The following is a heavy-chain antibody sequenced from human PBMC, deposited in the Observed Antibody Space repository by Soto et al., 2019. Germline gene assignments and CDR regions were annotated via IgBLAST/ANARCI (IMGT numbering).Heavy chain of an antibody. D-gene: IGHD3-16*01. V-gene: IGHV3-21*04. CDR1: GFTFSSYS. CDR2: ISSSSSSI. J-gene: IGHJ4*02. CDR3: AKARGSSTPAPGSY. Sequence: GGSLRLSCAASGFTFSSYSMNWVRQAPGKGLEWVSSISSSSSSIYYADSVKGRFTISRDNSKNTLYLQMNSLGAEDTAVYYCAKARGSSTPAPGSYWGQGSLVTVSS.